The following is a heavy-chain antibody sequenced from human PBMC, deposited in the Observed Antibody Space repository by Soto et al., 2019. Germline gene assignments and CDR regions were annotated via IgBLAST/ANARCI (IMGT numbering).Heavy chain of an antibody. CDR1: GYTFTSYA. CDR2: INAGNGNT. Sequence: ASVKVSCKASGYTFTSYAMHWVRQAPGQRLEWMGWINAGNGNTKYSEKFQGRVTITRDTAASTAYMELSSLRSEDTAVYYCASGQWLGGYYYAMDVWGQGTTVTVSS. D-gene: IGHD6-19*01. V-gene: IGHV1-3*01. J-gene: IGHJ6*02. CDR3: ASGQWLGGYYYAMDV.